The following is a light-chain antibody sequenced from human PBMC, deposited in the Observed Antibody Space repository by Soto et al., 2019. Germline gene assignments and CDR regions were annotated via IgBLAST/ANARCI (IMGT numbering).Light chain of an antibody. CDR2: VTSDGSH. CDR3: QVWGTGGV. J-gene: IGLJ3*02. V-gene: IGLV4-69*01. Sequence: QSVLTQSPSASASPGASVKLTCTLSSGHSDYAIAWHQQQPEKGPRYLMKVTSDGSHTKGDGIPDRFSGSSSGADRYLTISSLRSDDEADYYCQVWGTGGVFGGGTKLTVL. CDR1: SGHSDYA.